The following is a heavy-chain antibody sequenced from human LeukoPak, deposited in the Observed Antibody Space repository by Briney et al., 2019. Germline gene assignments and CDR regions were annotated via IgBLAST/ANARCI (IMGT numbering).Heavy chain of an antibody. Sequence: GGSLRLSCAASGFTFSSYGMHWVRQAPGKGLEWVAVIWYDGGNKYYADSVKGRFTISRDNSKNTLYLQMNSLRAEDTAAYYCVRVTHSSYSYGYGHGDYWGQGTLVTVSS. CDR3: VRVTHSSYSYGYGHGDY. D-gene: IGHD5-18*01. V-gene: IGHV3-33*01. CDR2: IWYDGGNK. CDR1: GFTFSSYG. J-gene: IGHJ4*02.